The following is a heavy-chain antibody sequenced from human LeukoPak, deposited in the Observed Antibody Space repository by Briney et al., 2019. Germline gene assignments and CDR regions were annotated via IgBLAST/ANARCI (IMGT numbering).Heavy chain of an antibody. J-gene: IGHJ4*02. CDR2: ISSSGSGGNT. Sequence: GGSLRLSCTASGFICSDYAMSWARQAPGKGLEWVAGISSSGSGGNTYYADSVKGRFTISRDTSKNTLYLQMNSLRAEDTAVYYCAKVLAYYFDYWGQGTLVTVSS. V-gene: IGHV3-23*01. CDR3: AKVLAYYFDY. CDR1: GFICSDYA.